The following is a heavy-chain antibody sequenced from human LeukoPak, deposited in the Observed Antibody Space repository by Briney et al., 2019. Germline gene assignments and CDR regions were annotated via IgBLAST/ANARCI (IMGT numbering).Heavy chain of an antibody. CDR3: ARVGSSWPNWYFDL. V-gene: IGHV3-53*01. Sequence: GGSLRLSCVASGFTVSSNYMSWVRQAPGKGLEWVSVIYSGGTTYYADSVKGRFTISRDNSKNTLYLQMNSLRAEDTAVYYCARVGSSWPNWYFDLWGRGTLVTVSS. J-gene: IGHJ2*01. D-gene: IGHD6-13*01. CDR1: GFTVSSNY. CDR2: IYSGGTT.